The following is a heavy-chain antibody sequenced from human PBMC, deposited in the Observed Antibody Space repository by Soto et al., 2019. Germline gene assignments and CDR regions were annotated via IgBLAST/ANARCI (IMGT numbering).Heavy chain of an antibody. D-gene: IGHD4-4*01. CDR1: GFTFSNFW. CDR2: IKEDGSDK. J-gene: IGHJ4*02. Sequence: GGSLRLSCAVSGFTFSNFWMSWVRQDPGKGLEWVANIKEDGSDKYYLDSVKGRFAISRDNAKNSLYLQMNSLRAEDTAIYYCASHPPRRDYNKYAMTYWGQGTLVTVYS. V-gene: IGHV3-7*03. CDR3: ASHPPRRDYNKYAMTY.